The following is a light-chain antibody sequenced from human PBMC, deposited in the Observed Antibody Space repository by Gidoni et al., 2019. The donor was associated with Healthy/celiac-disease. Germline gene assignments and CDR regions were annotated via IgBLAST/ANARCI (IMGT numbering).Light chain of an antibody. CDR3: QQSYSTPRT. CDR2: AAS. CDR1: QSISSY. V-gene: IGKV1-39*01. Sequence: TKMPQSPSSLSASVGDRATITCRASQSISSYLNWYQQKPGKAPKLLIYAASSLQSGVPSRFSGSGSGTDFTLTISSLQPEDFATYYCQQSYSTPRTFGQGTKVEIK. J-gene: IGKJ1*01.